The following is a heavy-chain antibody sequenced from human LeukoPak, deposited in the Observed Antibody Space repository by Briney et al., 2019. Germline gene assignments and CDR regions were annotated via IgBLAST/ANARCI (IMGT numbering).Heavy chain of an antibody. J-gene: IGHJ4*02. CDR2: ISAYNGNT. Sequence: GASVKVSCKASGYTFTSYDINWVRQAPGQGLEWMGWISAYNGNTNYTQKLQGRVTMTTDTSTSTAYMELRSLRSDDTAVYYCAREHRLTRKHTVTTIDYWGQGTLVTVSS. CDR1: GYTFTSYD. CDR3: AREHRLTRKHTVTTIDY. D-gene: IGHD4-17*01. V-gene: IGHV1-18*01.